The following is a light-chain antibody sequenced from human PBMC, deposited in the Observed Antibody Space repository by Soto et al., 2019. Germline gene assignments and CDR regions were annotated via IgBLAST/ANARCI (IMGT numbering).Light chain of an antibody. CDR1: QSISGT. V-gene: IGKV3-15*01. Sequence: DIVMTQSPATLSVSPGGRATISCRASQSISGTLAWYQQKPGQAPRLLIHGASTMATGFPARFSGSGSGTDFTLTISSLQSEDFAVYYCQQYNNWPWTFSQGTKVDIK. CDR3: QQYNNWPWT. CDR2: GAS. J-gene: IGKJ1*01.